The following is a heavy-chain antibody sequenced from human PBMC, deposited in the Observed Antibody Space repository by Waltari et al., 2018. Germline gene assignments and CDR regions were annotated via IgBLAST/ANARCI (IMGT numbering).Heavy chain of an antibody. V-gene: IGHV3-30*02. Sequence: VQLVESGGGVVQPGGSLRLSCAASGFIFSNYAMTLVRQAPGKGLEWSSFIRYDGSNEYYADSVKGRFTISRDNSKNTLYLQMNSLRAEDTAVYYCAKGKIGQQLVRDFDYWGQGTLVTVSS. CDR2: IRYDGSNE. J-gene: IGHJ4*02. CDR3: AKGKIGQQLVRDFDY. D-gene: IGHD6-13*01. CDR1: GFIFSNYA.